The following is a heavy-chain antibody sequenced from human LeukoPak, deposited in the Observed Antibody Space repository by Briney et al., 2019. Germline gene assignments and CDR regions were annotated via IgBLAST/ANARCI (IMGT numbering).Heavy chain of an antibody. D-gene: IGHD2-21*02. V-gene: IGHV1-2*04. J-gene: IGHJ3*02. Sequence: APVKVSCKSSGYTFTGYYMHWVRQAPGQGREGMGGINPNSGGTNEAQKLQGWGTMTRDTPIRTAYMELSRLRSDEKAVYYCARPGDCSYAFDIWGQGTMLTVSS. CDR2: INPNSGGT. CDR3: ARPGDCSYAFDI. CDR1: GYTFTGYY.